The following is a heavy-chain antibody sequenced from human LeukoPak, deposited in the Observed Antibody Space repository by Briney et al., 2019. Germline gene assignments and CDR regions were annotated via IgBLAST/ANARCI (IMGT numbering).Heavy chain of an antibody. J-gene: IGHJ5*02. CDR1: GFTFSDYY. Sequence: GGSLRLSCAASGFTFSDYYMSWIRQAPGKGPVWVSRINTDQSITTYADSVKGRFTVSRTNAKNTLYLQMNSLRAEDTAVYYCAKPGGSGRHALNWFDPWGQGTLVTVSS. D-gene: IGHD3-10*01. V-gene: IGHV3-74*03. CDR2: INTDQSIT. CDR3: AKPGGSGRHALNWFDP.